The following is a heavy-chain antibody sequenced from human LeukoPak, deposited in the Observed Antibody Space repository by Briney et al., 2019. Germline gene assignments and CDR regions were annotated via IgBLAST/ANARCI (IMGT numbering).Heavy chain of an antibody. CDR2: IYTSGST. J-gene: IGHJ6*02. V-gene: IGHV4-4*07. D-gene: IGHD3-10*01. CDR3: ARGGWFGEEKGMDV. CDR1: GGSISSYY. Sequence: PSETLSLTCTVSGGSISSYYGSWIRQPAGKGLEWIGRIYTSGSTNYNPSLQSRVTMSVDTSKNQFSLKLSSVTAADTAVYYCARGGWFGEEKGMDVWGQGTTVTVSS.